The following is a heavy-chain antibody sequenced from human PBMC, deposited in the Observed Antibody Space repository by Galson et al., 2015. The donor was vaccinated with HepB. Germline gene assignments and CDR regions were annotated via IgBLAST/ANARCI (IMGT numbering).Heavy chain of an antibody. CDR1: GFTFSSYS. CDR3: ASDGDYGDWFDP. V-gene: IGHV3-21*01. D-gene: IGHD4-17*01. Sequence: SLRLSCAASGFTFSSYSMNWVRQAPGKGLEWVSSISSSSSYIYYADSVKGRFTISRDNAKNSLYLQMNSLRAEDTAVYYCASDGDYGDWFDPWGQGTLVTVSS. CDR2: ISSSSSYI. J-gene: IGHJ5*02.